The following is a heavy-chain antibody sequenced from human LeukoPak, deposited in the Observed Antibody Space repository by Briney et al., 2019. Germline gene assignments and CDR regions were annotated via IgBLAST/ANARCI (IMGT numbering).Heavy chain of an antibody. CDR2: INSDGSST. V-gene: IGHV3-74*01. Sequence: GGSLRLSCAVSGFTFSDYWMHWVRQAPGKGLVWVSRINSDGSSTSYADSVKGRFTISRDSSKNTLFLQMNSLRAEDTAVYYCAKTLDFWSGSDPYFDYWGQGTLVTVSS. D-gene: IGHD3-3*01. J-gene: IGHJ4*02. CDR3: AKTLDFWSGSDPYFDY. CDR1: GFTFSDYW.